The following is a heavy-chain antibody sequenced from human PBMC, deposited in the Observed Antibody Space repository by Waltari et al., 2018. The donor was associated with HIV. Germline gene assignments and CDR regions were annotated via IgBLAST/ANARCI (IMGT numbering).Heavy chain of an antibody. CDR1: GFTFSDYS. Sequence: EVQLVESGGGPVKPGGSLRLSCAAFGFTFSDYSMNWVRQAPGKGLEWVSSISSSGKFVYYAYSVKGRFTISRDNAKNSLALQVNSVRAEDTSVYYCAGDRRDTSGALNGFDPWGQGTLVTVAS. J-gene: IGHJ5*02. CDR3: AGDRRDTSGALNGFDP. D-gene: IGHD2-2*01. V-gene: IGHV3-21*01. CDR2: ISSSGKFV.